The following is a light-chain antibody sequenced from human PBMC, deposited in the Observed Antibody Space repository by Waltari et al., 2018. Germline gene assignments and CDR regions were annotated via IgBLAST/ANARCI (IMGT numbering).Light chain of an antibody. V-gene: IGKV3-15*01. Sequence: EIVMTQSPATLSVSPGERATVSCRASQDFNSNLAWYQQKHGQAPRLLIYGASTRATGTPDRFSGSASGTEFTLTISSLQSEDFAIYYCQQYDKWPYTFGQGTKLEIK. J-gene: IGKJ2*01. CDR2: GAS. CDR1: QDFNSN. CDR3: QQYDKWPYT.